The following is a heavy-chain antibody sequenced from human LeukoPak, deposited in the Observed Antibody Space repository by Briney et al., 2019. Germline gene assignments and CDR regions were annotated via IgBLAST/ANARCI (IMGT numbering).Heavy chain of an antibody. CDR3: ASAVSNKRNALNI. V-gene: IGHV3-74*01. CDR2: ISSDASST. CDR1: GFTFSSYW. J-gene: IGHJ3*02. D-gene: IGHD5/OR15-5a*01. Sequence: GGSLRLSCAASGFTFSSYWMHWVRHAPGKGLVWVSRISSDASSTNYAGSVKGRFTISRDNAKNTLYLQMNSLRAEDTSVYYCASAVSNKRNALNIWGQGTMVTVSS.